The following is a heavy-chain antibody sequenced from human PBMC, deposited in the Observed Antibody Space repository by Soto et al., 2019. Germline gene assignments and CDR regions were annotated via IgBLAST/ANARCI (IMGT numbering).Heavy chain of an antibody. CDR3: ARDFRIAGSY. Sequence: EVQLVESGGGLVKPGGSLRLSCAASGFTFSSYSMNWVRQAPGKGLEWVSSISSSSGYIYYADSVKGRFTISRDNAKNSLYLQMNSLRAEDTAVYYCARDFRIAGSYWGQGTLVTVSS. J-gene: IGHJ4*02. V-gene: IGHV3-21*01. D-gene: IGHD6-13*01. CDR2: ISSSSGYI. CDR1: GFTFSSYS.